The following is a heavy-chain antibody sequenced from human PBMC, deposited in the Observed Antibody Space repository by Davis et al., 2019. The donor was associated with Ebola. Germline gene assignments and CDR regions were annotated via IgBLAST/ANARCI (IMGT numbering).Heavy chain of an antibody. V-gene: IGHV3-23*01. Sequence: GESLKISGAASGFTFTSYAMNWVRQAPGKGLECVSFISGTAVTTYYADSVKGRFTISRDNSKNTLYLQMNSLRAEDTAVYYCAKGANYGAPFDYWGQGTLVTVSS. D-gene: IGHD4/OR15-4a*01. CDR2: ISGTAVTT. CDR3: AKGANYGAPFDY. J-gene: IGHJ4*02. CDR1: GFTFTSYA.